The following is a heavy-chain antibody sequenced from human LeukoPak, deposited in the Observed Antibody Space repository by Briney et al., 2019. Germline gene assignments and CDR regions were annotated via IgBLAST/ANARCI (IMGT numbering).Heavy chain of an antibody. CDR2: IYYSGST. D-gene: IGHD3-10*01. J-gene: IGHJ4*02. Sequence: GSLRLSCAASGFSFSSYGISWVRQAPGKGLEWIGSIYYSGSTYYNPSLKSRVTISVDTSKNQFSLKLSSVTAADTAVYYCARGPGYYGSGSYQDDWGQGTLVTVSP. V-gene: IGHV4-39*07. CDR1: GFSFSSYG. CDR3: ARGPGYYGSGSYQDD.